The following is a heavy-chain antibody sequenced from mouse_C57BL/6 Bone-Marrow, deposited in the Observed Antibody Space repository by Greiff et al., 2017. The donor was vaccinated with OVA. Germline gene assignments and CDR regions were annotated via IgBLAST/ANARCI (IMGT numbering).Heavy chain of an antibody. CDR1: GFNIKDYY. J-gene: IGHJ4*01. D-gene: IGHD1-1*01. CDR3: ASCSSPYYYAMDY. CDR2: IDPEDGET. V-gene: IGHV14-2*01. Sequence: VQLKESGAELVKPGASVKLSCTASGFNIKDYYMHWVKQRTEQGLEWIGRIDPEDGETKYAPKFQGKATITADTSSNTAYLQLSSLTSEDTAVYYCASCSSPYYYAMDYWGQGTSVTVSS.